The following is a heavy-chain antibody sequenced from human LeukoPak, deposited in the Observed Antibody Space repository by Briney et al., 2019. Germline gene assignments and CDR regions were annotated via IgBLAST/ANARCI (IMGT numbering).Heavy chain of an antibody. Sequence: SETLSLTCTVSGGSISTSSYYWGWIRQPPGKGLEWIGEINHSGSTNYNPSLKSRVTISVDTSKNQFSLKLSSVTAADTAVYYCARRKVVTAQRNWFDPWGQGTLVTVSS. V-gene: IGHV4-39*07. J-gene: IGHJ5*02. D-gene: IGHD2-21*02. CDR2: INHSGST. CDR1: GGSISTSSYY. CDR3: ARRKVVTAQRNWFDP.